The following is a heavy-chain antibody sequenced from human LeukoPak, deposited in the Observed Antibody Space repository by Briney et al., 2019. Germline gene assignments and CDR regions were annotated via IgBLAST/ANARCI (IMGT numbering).Heavy chain of an antibody. D-gene: IGHD3-10*01. CDR2: IYYSGST. CDR3: ARAVRDRGVILPWFDP. J-gene: IGHJ5*02. CDR1: GYSISSGYY. Sequence: SETLSLTCTVSGYSISSGYYWGWIRQPPGKGLEWIGYIYYSGSTNYNPSLKSRVTISVDTSKNQFSLKLSSVIAADTAVYYCARAVRDRGVILPWFDPWGQGTLVTVSS. V-gene: IGHV4-38-2*02.